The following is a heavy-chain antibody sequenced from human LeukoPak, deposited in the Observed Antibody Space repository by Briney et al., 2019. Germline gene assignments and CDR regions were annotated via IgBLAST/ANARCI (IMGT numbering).Heavy chain of an antibody. J-gene: IGHJ3*02. Sequence: SETLSLTCTVSGGSISSGGYSWSWIRQPPGKGLEWIGYIYHSGSTYYNPSLKSRVTISVDRSKNQFSLKLSSVTAADTAVYYCARSTYYYDSSGFRTHDAFDIWGQGTMVTVSS. CDR3: ARSTYYYDSSGFRTHDAFDI. D-gene: IGHD3-22*01. V-gene: IGHV4-30-2*01. CDR2: IYHSGST. CDR1: GGSISSGGYS.